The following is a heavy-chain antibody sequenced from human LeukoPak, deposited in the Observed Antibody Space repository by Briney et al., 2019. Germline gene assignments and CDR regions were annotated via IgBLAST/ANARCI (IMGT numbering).Heavy chain of an antibody. D-gene: IGHD3-3*01. CDR2: IYTSGST. CDR3: ARGAYDFSGWFDP. V-gene: IGHV4-61*02. J-gene: IGHJ5*02. CDR1: GGSISSGSYY. Sequence: SQTLSLTCTVSGGSISSGSYYWSWIRQPAGKGLEWIGRIYTSGSTNYNPSLKSRVTISVDTSKNQFSLKLSSVTAADTAVYYCARGAYDFSGWFDPWGQGTLVTVSS.